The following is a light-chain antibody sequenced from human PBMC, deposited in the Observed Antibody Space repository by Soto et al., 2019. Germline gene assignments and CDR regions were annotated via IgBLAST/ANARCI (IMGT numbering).Light chain of an antibody. V-gene: IGKV1-9*01. CDR1: QDISSY. CDR3: QQLDSYPIGT. CDR2: DAS. Sequence: DIQLTQSPSFLSASVGDRVTITCRASQDISSYLAWYQQKPGKAPKLLIYDASTLQSGVPSRFRGSGSGTEFTLTISSLQPENFATYSCQQLDSYPIGTFGGGTKVESK. J-gene: IGKJ4*01.